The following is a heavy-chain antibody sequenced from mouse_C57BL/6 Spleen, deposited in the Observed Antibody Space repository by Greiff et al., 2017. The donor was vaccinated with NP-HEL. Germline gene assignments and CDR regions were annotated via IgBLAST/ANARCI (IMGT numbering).Heavy chain of an antibody. J-gene: IGHJ3*01. CDR3: VSQYDYGPLAY. CDR2: IRSKSNNYAT. D-gene: IGHD2-4*01. CDR1: GFSFNTYA. V-gene: IGHV10-1*01. Sequence: EVHLVESGGGLVQPKGSLKLSCAASGFSFNTYAMNWVRQAPGKGLEWVARIRSKSNNYATYYADSVKDRFTITRDDSESMLYLQMNNLKTEDTAMYYSVSQYDYGPLAYWGQGTLVTVSA.